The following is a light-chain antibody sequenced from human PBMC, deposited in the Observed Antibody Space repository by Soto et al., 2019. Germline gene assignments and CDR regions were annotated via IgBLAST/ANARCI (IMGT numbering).Light chain of an antibody. V-gene: IGLV2-14*01. CDR1: SSDIGAYNS. CDR3: NSRGGSRPYYV. CDR2: EVS. Sequence: QSALTQPASVSGSPGQSITISCTGTSSDIGAYNSVSWYQQYSGRAPKLMIYEVSNRPSGVSARFSASKSGNTASLTISGLQAEDEADYYCNSRGGSRPYYVFGTGTNLTVL. J-gene: IGLJ1*01.